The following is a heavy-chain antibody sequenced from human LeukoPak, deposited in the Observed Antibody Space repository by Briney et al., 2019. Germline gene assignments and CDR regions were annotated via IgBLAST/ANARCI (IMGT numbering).Heavy chain of an antibody. CDR3: ARAEDDSSGYFPIWSAFDI. Sequence: PSETLSLTCTVSGGSISSGGYYWGWIRQHPGKGLEWIGYIYYSGSTYYNPSLKSRVTISVDTSKNQFSLKLSSVTAADTAVYYCARAEDDSSGYFPIWSAFDIWGQGTMVTVSS. V-gene: IGHV4-31*03. D-gene: IGHD3-22*01. CDR1: GGSISSGGYY. J-gene: IGHJ3*02. CDR2: IYYSGST.